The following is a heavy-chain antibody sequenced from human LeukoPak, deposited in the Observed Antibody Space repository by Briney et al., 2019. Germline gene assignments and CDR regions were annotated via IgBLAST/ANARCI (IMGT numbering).Heavy chain of an antibody. CDR2: IYYSGST. J-gene: IGHJ3*02. D-gene: IGHD3-22*01. V-gene: IGHV4-59*01. CDR3: ARDHYYDSSGYFPRAFDI. Sequence: SETLSLTCTVSGGSISSYYWSWIRQPPGRGLEWIGYIYYSGSTNYNPSLKSRVTISVDTSKNQFSLKLSSVTAADTAVYYCARDHYYDSSGYFPRAFDIWGQGTMVTVSS. CDR1: GGSISSYY.